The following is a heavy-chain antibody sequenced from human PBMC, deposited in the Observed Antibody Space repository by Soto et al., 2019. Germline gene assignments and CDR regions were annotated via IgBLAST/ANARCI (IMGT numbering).Heavy chain of an antibody. J-gene: IGHJ4*02. CDR2: ISAYNGNT. CDR3: ARASDYGGSHSHFDY. V-gene: IGHV1-18*01. Sequence: ASVKVSCKASGYTFTSYGISWVRQAPGQGLEWMGWISAYNGNTNYAQKLQGRVTMTTDTSTSTAYMELRSLRSDDTAVYYCARASDYGGSHSHFDYWGQGTLVTVSS. CDR1: GYTFTSYG. D-gene: IGHD1-26*01.